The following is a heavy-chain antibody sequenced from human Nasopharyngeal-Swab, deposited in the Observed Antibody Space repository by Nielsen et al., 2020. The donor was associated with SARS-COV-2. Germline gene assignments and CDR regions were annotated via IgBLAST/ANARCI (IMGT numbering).Heavy chain of an antibody. CDR2: ISGSGGST. V-gene: IGHV3-23*01. CDR1: GFTFLIYT. J-gene: IGHJ4*02. D-gene: IGHD6-13*01. CDR3: AKDPAAGNLDY. Sequence: GESLKISCAASGFTFLIYTMSWVRQAPGKGLEWVSAISGSGGSTYYADSVKGRFTISRDNSKNTLYLQMNSLRAEDTAVYYCAKDPAAGNLDYWGQGNLVTVSS.